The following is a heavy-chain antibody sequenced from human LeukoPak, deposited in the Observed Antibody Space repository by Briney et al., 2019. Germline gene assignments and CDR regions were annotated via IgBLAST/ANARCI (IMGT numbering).Heavy chain of an antibody. V-gene: IGHV4-39*01. J-gene: IGHJ4*02. CDR2: IYHSGRA. D-gene: IGHD3-9*01. CDR3: TRLTLCLARYCDPPSGPWGFDS. CDR1: GDPMTLRPYY. Sequence: PSETLSHTCTVSGDPMTLRPYYWGWIRQPPGMGPEWIVLIYHSGRAYYTASLESRVAISIDTSKGQFSLRLTSVAAAYTSLYFCTRLTLCLARYCDPPSGPWGFDSWGQGALGIVSS.